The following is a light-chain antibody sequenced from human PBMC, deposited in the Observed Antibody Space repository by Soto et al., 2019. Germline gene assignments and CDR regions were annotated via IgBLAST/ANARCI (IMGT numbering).Light chain of an antibody. J-gene: IGLJ2*01. CDR2: DVT. V-gene: IGLV2-14*01. CDR1: SSDVGGYQY. CDR3: SSYTSSATVL. Sequence: QSALTQPASVSGSPGQSITISCTGTSSDVGGYQYVSWYQQHPGKAPKLMIYDVTWRPSGVSNRFSGSKSGNTASLTISGLQSEDEADYYCSSYTSSATVLFGGGTKVTVL.